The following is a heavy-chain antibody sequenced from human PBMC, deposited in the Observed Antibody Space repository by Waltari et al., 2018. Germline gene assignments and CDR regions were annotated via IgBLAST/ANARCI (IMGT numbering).Heavy chain of an antibody. Sequence: QLQLQQSGPGLVKPSESLSLTCAVSGDSMSGTYWWSWVRQPPGKGLEWIGQIRGSGRTNYNPSLDSRVTISIDTSNNHLSLKVASVTAADTAVYYCARDRGRGLYLDSWGQGTLVTVSP. CDR3: ARDRGRGLYLDS. D-gene: IGHD2-15*01. CDR2: IRGSGRT. CDR1: GDSMSGTYW. V-gene: IGHV4-4*02. J-gene: IGHJ4*02.